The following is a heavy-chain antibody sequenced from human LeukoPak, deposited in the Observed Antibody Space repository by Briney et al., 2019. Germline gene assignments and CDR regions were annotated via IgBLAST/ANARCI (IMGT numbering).Heavy chain of an antibody. Sequence: PGRSLRLSCAASGFTFSSYGMHWVRQAPGKGLEWVAVISYDGSNKYYADSVKGRFTISRDNSKNTLYLQMNSLRAEDTAVYYCAKCRFAAAKNYYYYGMDVWGQGTTVTVSS. CDR3: AKCRFAAAKNYYYYGMDV. J-gene: IGHJ6*02. D-gene: IGHD6-13*01. CDR1: GFTFSSYG. CDR2: ISYDGSNK. V-gene: IGHV3-30*18.